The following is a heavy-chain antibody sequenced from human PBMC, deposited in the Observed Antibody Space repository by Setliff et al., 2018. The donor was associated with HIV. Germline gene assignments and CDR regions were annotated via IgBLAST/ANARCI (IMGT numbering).Heavy chain of an antibody. Sequence: PGGSLRLSCAASGFIVSSNHMSWVRQAPGKGLEWVSVIYSGGNTYYADSVEGRFTISRDNSKNTLYFQMNSLRAEDTAVYYCAREEGGLYGMDVWGQGTTVTVSS. V-gene: IGHV3-66*02. J-gene: IGHJ6*02. CDR3: AREEGGLYGMDV. CDR2: IYSGGNT. D-gene: IGHD3-16*01. CDR1: GFIVSSNH.